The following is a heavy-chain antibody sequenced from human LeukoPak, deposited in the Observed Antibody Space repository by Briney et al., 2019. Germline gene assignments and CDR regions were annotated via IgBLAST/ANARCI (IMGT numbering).Heavy chain of an antibody. CDR2: ITGGGGTI. V-gene: IGHV3-48*01. CDR3: ARGQKYRSGYTVTELGSGYFDY. Sequence: GGSLRLSCAASGFTFSSYSMNWVRQAPGKGLEWVSDITGGGGTIYYADSVKGRFSISRDNAKKSLYLQMNSLRAEDTAVYYCARGQKYRSGYTVTELGSGYFDYWGQGTLVTVSS. D-gene: IGHD5-18*01. J-gene: IGHJ4*02. CDR1: GFTFSSYS.